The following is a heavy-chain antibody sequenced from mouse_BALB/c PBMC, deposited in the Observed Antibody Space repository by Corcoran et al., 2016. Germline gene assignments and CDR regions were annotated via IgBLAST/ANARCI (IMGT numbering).Heavy chain of an antibody. CDR2: IDPANGNT. CDR3: ANWAWFAY. CDR1: GFNIKDTY. Sequence: EVQLQQSGAELVKPGASVKLSCTASGFNIKDTYMHWVKQRPEQGLEWIGRIDPANGNTKYDPKFQGKATITADTSSNTAYLQLSSLTSEDTAGYYCANWAWFAYWGQGTLVTVSA. D-gene: IGHD4-1*01. J-gene: IGHJ3*01. V-gene: IGHV14-3*02.